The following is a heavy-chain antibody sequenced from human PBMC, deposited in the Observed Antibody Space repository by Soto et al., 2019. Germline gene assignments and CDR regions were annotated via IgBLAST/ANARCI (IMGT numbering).Heavy chain of an antibody. CDR1: GGSINCANYY. D-gene: IGHD6-19*01. V-gene: IGHV4-39*01. CDR3: VRHQRYSSGWYIDY. J-gene: IGHJ4*02. CDR2: VYYRGTT. Sequence: SETLSLTCTVSGGSINCANYYWGWIRQPPGKGLEWIGNVYYRGTTYYNPSFKGRVTISVDTSKNQFSLKLSSVTAADSAVFFCVRHQRYSSGWYIDYWGQGTPVTVSS.